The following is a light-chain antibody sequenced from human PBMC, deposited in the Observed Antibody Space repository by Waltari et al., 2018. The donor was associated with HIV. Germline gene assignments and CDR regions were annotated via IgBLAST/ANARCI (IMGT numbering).Light chain of an antibody. V-gene: IGLV3-19*01. J-gene: IGLJ3*02. CDR1: SRTNYY. CDR3: YSRDTNGDHWV. CDR2: GKN. Sequence: SSEPTQDPAVSVALGQTARVTCHGASRTNYYANWFQRKPGQPPLPVIYGKNKRPAGIPDRFSGTDSGITSPLTITGPQAEDEADDFCYSRDTNGDHWVFGGGTKVTVL.